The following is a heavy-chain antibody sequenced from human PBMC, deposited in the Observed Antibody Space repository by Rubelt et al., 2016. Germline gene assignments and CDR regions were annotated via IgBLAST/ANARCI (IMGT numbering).Heavy chain of an antibody. CDR3: ARHYSSSGLLYYYYGMDV. V-gene: IGHV3-23*01. Sequence: GEGRFTISRDNSKNTLYLQMNSLRAEDTAVYYCARHYSSSGLLYYYYGMDVWGQGTTVTVSS. J-gene: IGHJ6*02. D-gene: IGHD6-13*01.